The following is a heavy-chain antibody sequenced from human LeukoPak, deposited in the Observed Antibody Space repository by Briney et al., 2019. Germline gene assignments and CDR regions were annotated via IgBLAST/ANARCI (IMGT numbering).Heavy chain of an antibody. V-gene: IGHV3-11*04. D-gene: IGHD6-19*01. CDR3: ARGTVAGPFDY. J-gene: IGHJ4*02. Sequence: SGGSLRLSCAASGFTFRDYYMTWIRQAPGKGPEWVSYISSDVTTVKYADSVKGRFTISRDNAKNSLYLQMNSLRAEDTAVYYCARGTVAGPFDYWGQGTLVTVSS. CDR1: GFTFRDYY. CDR2: ISSDVTTV.